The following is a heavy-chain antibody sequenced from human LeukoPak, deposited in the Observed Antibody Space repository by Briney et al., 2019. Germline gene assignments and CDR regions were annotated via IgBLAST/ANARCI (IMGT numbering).Heavy chain of an antibody. CDR2: TIPIFGTA. V-gene: IGHV1-69*05. D-gene: IGHD3-9*01. J-gene: IGHJ4*02. CDR3: ARSPDILTGYYYFDY. Sequence: SVKVSCKASGGTFSRYAISWVRQAPGQGLEWMGGTIPIFGTANYAQKFQGRVTITTDESTSTAYMELSSLRSEDTAVYYCARSPDILTGYYYFDYWGQGTLVTVSS. CDR1: GGTFSRYA.